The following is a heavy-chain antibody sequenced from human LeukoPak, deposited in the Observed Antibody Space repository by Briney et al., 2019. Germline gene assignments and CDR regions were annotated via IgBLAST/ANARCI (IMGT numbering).Heavy chain of an antibody. Sequence: GFLGLSFAASGFPLSSFCLKLVRPASGKGLEWVAVISYDGSNKYYADSVKGRFTISRDNSKNTLYLQMNSLRAEDTAVYYCAKDVEGIVASNWFDPWGQGTLVTVSS. CDR3: AKDVEGIVASNWFDP. CDR1: GFPLSSFC. D-gene: IGHD5-12*01. V-gene: IGHV3-30*18. J-gene: IGHJ5*02. CDR2: ISYDGSNK.